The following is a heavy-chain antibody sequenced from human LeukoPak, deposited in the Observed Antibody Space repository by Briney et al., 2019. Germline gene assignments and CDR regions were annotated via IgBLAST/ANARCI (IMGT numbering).Heavy chain of an antibody. J-gene: IGHJ4*02. D-gene: IGHD6-6*01. CDR2: ISGSGGST. V-gene: IGHV3-23*01. CDR1: GFTFSSYA. Sequence: PGGSLRLSCAASGFTFSSYAMSWVRQAPGKGLEWVSAISGSGGSTYYADSVKGRFTISTHNSNNSLYLQMNSLRPEHTSVYFCALRSRQLVAFVFVYWGQGTLVTVSS. CDR3: ALRSRQLVAFVFVY.